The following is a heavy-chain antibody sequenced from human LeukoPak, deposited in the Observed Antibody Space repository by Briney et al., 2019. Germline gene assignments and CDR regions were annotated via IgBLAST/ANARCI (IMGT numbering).Heavy chain of an antibody. D-gene: IGHD5-12*01. Sequence: SETLSLTCTVSGGSISSYYWSWIRQPPGKGLEWIGYIYYSGSTNYNPSLKSRVTISVDTSKNQFSLKLSSVTAADTAVYYCARGYSGYDFQGLPDYSGQGTLVTVSS. CDR2: IYYSGST. CDR1: GGSISSYY. V-gene: IGHV4-59*01. CDR3: ARGYSGYDFQGLPDY. J-gene: IGHJ4*02.